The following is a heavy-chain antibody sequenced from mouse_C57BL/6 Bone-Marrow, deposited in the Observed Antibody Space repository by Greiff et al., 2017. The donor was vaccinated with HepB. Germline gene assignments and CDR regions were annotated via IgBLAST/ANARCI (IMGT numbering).Heavy chain of an antibody. CDR3: ARPPPDYYGSPGFDY. D-gene: IGHD1-1*01. CDR2: IYPGSGST. CDR1: GYTFTSYW. Sequence: QVQLQQPGAELVKPGASVKMSCKASGYTFTSYWITWVKQRPGQGLEWIGDIYPGSGSTNYNEKFKSKATLTVDTSSSTAYMQHSSLTSEDSAVYYCARPPPDYYGSPGFDYWGQGTTLTVSS. V-gene: IGHV1-55*01. J-gene: IGHJ2*01.